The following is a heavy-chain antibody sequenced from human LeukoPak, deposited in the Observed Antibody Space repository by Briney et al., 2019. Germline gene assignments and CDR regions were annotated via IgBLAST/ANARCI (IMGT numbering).Heavy chain of an antibody. CDR3: TTHSRPGGPFGY. V-gene: IGHV3-73*01. CDR1: GFTFSGSA. Sequence: PGGSLRLSCAASGFTFSGSAMHWVRQASGKGLEWVGRIRSKANSYATAYAASVKGRFTISRDDSKNTAYLQMNSLKTEDTAVYYCTTHSRPGGPFGYWGQGTLVTVSS. D-gene: IGHD1-14*01. CDR2: IRSKANSYAT. J-gene: IGHJ4*02.